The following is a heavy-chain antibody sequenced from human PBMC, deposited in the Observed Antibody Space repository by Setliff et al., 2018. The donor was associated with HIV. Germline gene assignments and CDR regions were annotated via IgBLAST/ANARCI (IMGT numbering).Heavy chain of an antibody. CDR2: ISSKRTSI. CDR3: ARGPTTVTNYYYYYMDV. CDR1: GFSFDDYC. D-gene: IGHD4-17*01. J-gene: IGHJ6*03. V-gene: IGHV3-48*01. Sequence: GGSLRLSCEASGFSFDDYCMNWVRQAPGKGLEWVSYISSKRTSIYYADSVKGRFTISRDNDNNSLSLQMSGLSAEDTAVYYCARGPTTVTNYYYYYMDVWGKGTTVTVS.